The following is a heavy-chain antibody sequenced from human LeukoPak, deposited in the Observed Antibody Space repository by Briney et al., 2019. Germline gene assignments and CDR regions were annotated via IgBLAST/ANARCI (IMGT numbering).Heavy chain of an antibody. CDR2: INGDGSSS. D-gene: IGHD3-9*01. V-gene: IGHV3-74*01. J-gene: IGHJ3*02. CDR3: ASSDWYAAFDI. CDR1: GFAFSNNW. Sequence: YPGGSLRLSCAASGFAFSNNWMHWVRQAPGKGLLWVSRINGDGSSSSYADSVKARFTISRDNAKNTLYLQMNSLRAEGTAVYYCASSDWYAAFDIWGQGTMVTVSS.